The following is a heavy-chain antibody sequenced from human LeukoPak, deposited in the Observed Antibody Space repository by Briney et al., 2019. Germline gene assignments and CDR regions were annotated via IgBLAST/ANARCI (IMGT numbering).Heavy chain of an antibody. CDR3: ARAWLASYYFDH. D-gene: IGHD6-19*01. J-gene: IGHJ4*02. CDR1: GYSFTSYW. V-gene: IGHV5-51*01. CDR2: IYSGDSDT. Sequence: GESLKISCKGSGYSFTSYWIAWVRQMPGKGLEWMGIIYSGDSDTRYSPSFQGQVTISADKSISTAYLQWSSLKASDTAIYYCARAWLASYYFDHWGQGTLVTVSS.